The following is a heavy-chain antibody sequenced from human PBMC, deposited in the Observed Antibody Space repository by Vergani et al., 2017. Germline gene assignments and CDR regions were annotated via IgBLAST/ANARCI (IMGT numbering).Heavy chain of an antibody. D-gene: IGHD4-17*01. Sequence: EVQLVESGGGLVQPGRSLRLSCAASGFTFDDYAMHWVRQAPGTGLEWVSGISWNSGSTGYADSVKGRFTISRDNAKNSLYLQMNSLRAEDTAVYYCAREAGSGGDAAGLGYYWGQGTLVTVSS. CDR3: AREAGSGGDAAGLGYY. CDR1: GFTFDDYA. CDR2: ISWNSGST. V-gene: IGHV3-9*01. J-gene: IGHJ4*02.